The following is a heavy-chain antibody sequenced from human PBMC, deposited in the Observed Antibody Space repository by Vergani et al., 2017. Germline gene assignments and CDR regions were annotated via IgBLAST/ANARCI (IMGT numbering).Heavy chain of an antibody. CDR1: GGSISSGGYY. CDR3: ARDRELWPTGWFDP. D-gene: IGHD1-26*01. J-gene: IGHJ5*02. Sequence: QVQLQESGPGLVKPSQTLSLTCTVSGGSISSGGYYWSWIRQHPGKGLEWIGYIYYSGSTYYNPSLKSRVTISVDTSKNQFSLKLSSVTAADTAVYYCARDRELWPTGWFDPWGQGTLVTVSS. V-gene: IGHV4-31*03. CDR2: IYYSGST.